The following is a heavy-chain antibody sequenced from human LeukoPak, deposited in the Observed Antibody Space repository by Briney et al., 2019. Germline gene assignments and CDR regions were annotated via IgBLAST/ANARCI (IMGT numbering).Heavy chain of an antibody. CDR3: ARPQNYYGSGDY. Sequence: SETLSLTCTVSGDSVSNGNYYWSWLRQPPGKALEWIGYIYYTGKTYYNPSLEGRVTILVDTSRNHFSVKLGSVTAADTAVYYCARPQNYYGSGDYWSQGTLVTVSS. V-gene: IGHV4-61*03. CDR1: GDSVSNGNYY. CDR2: IYYTGKT. D-gene: IGHD3-10*01. J-gene: IGHJ4*02.